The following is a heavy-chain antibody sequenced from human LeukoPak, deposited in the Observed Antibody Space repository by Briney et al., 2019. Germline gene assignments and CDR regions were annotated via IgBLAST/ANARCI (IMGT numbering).Heavy chain of an antibody. CDR3: ARLLYDSRGHQYFDY. D-gene: IGHD3-22*01. Sequence: SETLSLTCTVSGGSISGSSQYWGWIRQPPGKGLEWIGSIHHSGKPYDNPSLKSRFTMSVDTSKNQFSLKLSSVTAADTALYYCARLLYDSRGHQYFDYWGQGTLVTVSS. CDR2: IHHSGKP. J-gene: IGHJ4*02. CDR1: GGSISGSSQY. V-gene: IGHV4-39*01.